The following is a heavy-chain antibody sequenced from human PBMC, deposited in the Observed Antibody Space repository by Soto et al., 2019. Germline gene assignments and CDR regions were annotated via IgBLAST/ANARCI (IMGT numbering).Heavy chain of an antibody. D-gene: IGHD4-17*01. V-gene: IGHV3-30-3*01. J-gene: IGHJ4*02. CDR1: GFTFSSYA. CDR2: ISYDGSNK. Sequence: QVQLVESGGGVVQPGRSLRLSCAASGFTFSSYAMHWVRQAPGKGLEWVAVISYDGSNKYYADSVKGRFTISRDNSKNTLYLQMNSLRAEDTAVYYCARAGLYGDYYDYRGQGTLVTVSS. CDR3: ARAGLYGDYYDY.